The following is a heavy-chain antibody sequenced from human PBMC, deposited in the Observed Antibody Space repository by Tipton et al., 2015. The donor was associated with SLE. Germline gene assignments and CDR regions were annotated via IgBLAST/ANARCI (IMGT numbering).Heavy chain of an antibody. CDR3: ARSAGYGSSWAHFDY. J-gene: IGHJ4*02. CDR1: AYSISTGYH. V-gene: IGHV4-38-2*01. D-gene: IGHD6-13*01. CDR2: IQHSGKT. Sequence: TLSLTCAVSAYSISTGYHWGWIRPPPGKGLGWIASIQHSGKTYYNPSLESRVTISMDTPRNQFSLNLHSVTAADTSVYYCARSAGYGSSWAHFDYWGQGTLVTVSS.